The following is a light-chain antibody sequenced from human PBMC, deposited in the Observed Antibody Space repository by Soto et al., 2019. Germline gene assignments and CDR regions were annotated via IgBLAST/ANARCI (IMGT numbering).Light chain of an antibody. CDR1: QSIDTY. V-gene: IGKV1-39*01. J-gene: IGKJ4*01. CDR2: AAS. Sequence: DIRMTQSQSSLSASVGDRVTITCRASQSIDTYLNWYQQKPGKVPKLLIYAASSLQSGVPSRFSGRGSGTDFTLTISSLQPEDFATYYCQETYSTPGLTFGGGTKVDIK. CDR3: QETYSTPGLT.